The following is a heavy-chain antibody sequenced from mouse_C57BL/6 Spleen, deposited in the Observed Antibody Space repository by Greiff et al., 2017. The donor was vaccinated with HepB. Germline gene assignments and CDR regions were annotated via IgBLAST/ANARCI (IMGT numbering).Heavy chain of an antibody. CDR2: IYPGDGDT. V-gene: IGHV1-80*01. CDR1: GYAFSSYW. Sequence: VQLQQSGAELVKPGASVKISCKASGYAFSSYWMNWVKQRPGKGLEWIGQIYPGDGDTNYNGKFKGKATLTADKSSSTAYMQLSSLTSEDSAVYFCARTWGHYYGGYFDYWGQGTTLTVSS. CDR3: ARTWGHYYGGYFDY. J-gene: IGHJ2*01. D-gene: IGHD1-1*01.